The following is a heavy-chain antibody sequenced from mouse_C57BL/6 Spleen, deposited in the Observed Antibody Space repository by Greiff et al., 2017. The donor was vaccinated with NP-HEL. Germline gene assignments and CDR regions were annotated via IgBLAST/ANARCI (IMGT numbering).Heavy chain of an antibody. CDR3: ARDRDGSSYWYFDV. V-gene: IGHV5-4*01. CDR1: GFTFSSYA. D-gene: IGHD1-1*01. CDR2: ISDGGSYT. J-gene: IGHJ1*03. Sequence: EVQLQESGGGLVKPGGSLKLSCAASGFTFSSYAMSWVRQTPEKRLEWVATISDGGSYTYYPDNVKGRFTISRDNAKNNLYLQMSHLKSEDTAMYYCARDRDGSSYWYFDVWGTGTTVTVSS.